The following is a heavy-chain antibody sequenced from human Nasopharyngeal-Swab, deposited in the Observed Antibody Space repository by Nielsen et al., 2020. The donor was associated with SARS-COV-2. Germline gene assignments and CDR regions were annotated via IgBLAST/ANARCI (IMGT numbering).Heavy chain of an antibody. CDR3: ARVRRDGYNLHFDY. CDR2: INSDGSTI. D-gene: IGHD5-24*01. J-gene: IGHJ4*02. V-gene: IGHV3-74*01. Sequence: VRQAPGKGLVWVSRINSDGSTISYADSVKGRFTISRDNAKNSLYLQMNSLRAEDTAVYYCARVRRDGYNLHFDYWGQGTLVTVSS.